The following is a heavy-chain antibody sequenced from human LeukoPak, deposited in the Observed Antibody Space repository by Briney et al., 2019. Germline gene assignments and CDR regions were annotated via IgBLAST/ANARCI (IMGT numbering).Heavy chain of an antibody. CDR2: ISSSSSYI. CDR3: ARNGWFGEREY. D-gene: IGHD3-10*01. V-gene: IGHV3-21*01. CDR1: GFTFSSYS. Sequence: EGSLRLSCVASGFTFSSYSMNWVRQAPGKGLEWVSSISSSSSYIYYADSVKGRFTISRDNAKDSLYLQMNSLRAEDTAVYYCARNGWFGEREYWGQGTLVTVSS. J-gene: IGHJ4*02.